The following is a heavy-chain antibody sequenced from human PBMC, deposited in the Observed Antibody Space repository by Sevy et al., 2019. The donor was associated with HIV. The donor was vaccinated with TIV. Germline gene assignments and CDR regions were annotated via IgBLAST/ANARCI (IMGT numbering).Heavy chain of an antibody. D-gene: IGHD6-19*01. CDR2: IYYTGNT. V-gene: IGHV4-39*01. CDR1: GGSISSTSYY. Sequence: SETLSLTCSVSGGSISSTSYYWGWIRQPPGKGLEWIGTIYYTGNTYYNPSLKSRVTISVDTSKNRFSLKRSSVTAAETAVYYCARQSWYTSGWFWFDPWGQGTLVTVSS. J-gene: IGHJ5*02. CDR3: ARQSWYTSGWFWFDP.